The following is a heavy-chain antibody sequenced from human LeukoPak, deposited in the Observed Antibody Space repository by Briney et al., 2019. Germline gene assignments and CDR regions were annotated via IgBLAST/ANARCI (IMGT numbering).Heavy chain of an antibody. CDR1: GFIFSNYG. Sequence: GGSLRLSCAASGFIFSNYGMNWVRQAPGKGLEWVSVLYSDDTTYYADSVKGRFTISRDNAKHSLYLQMNSLRDEDTAVYYCAGVSSSSVLNWFDPWGQGTLVTVSS. V-gene: IGHV3-48*02. J-gene: IGHJ5*02. D-gene: IGHD6-6*01. CDR2: LYSDDTT. CDR3: AGVSSSSVLNWFDP.